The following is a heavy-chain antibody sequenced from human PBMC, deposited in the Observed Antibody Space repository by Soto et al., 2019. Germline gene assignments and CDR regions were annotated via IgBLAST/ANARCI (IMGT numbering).Heavy chain of an antibody. CDR2: ISSDGTTT. V-gene: IGHV3-74*01. Sequence: EVQLVESGGGLVQPGGSLRLSCEASGFTLSSYWMQWVRQAPGKGLVWVSFISSDGTTTYYADSVKGRFTVSRDNAKNTLSLQMNSLRAEDTAVYYCASIPPSAVGATTEVDYWGQGTLVTVSS. CDR1: GFTLSSYW. CDR3: ASIPPSAVGATTEVDY. J-gene: IGHJ4*02. D-gene: IGHD1-26*01.